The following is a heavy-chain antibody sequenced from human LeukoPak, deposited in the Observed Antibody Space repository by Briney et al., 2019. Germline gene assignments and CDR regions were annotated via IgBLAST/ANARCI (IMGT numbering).Heavy chain of an antibody. Sequence: SETLSLTCTVSGGSISSYYWSWIRQPPGKGLEWIGYIYYSGSTNYNPSLKSRVTISVDTSKNQFSLKLSSVTAADTAVYYCARTVRDYYGMDVWGQGTTVTVSS. CDR2: IYYSGST. J-gene: IGHJ6*02. CDR1: GGSISSYY. V-gene: IGHV4-59*01. D-gene: IGHD1-1*01. CDR3: ARTVRDYYGMDV.